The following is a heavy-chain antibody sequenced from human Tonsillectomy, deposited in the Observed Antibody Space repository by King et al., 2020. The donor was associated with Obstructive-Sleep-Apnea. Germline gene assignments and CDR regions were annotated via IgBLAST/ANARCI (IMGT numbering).Heavy chain of an antibody. CDR3: ARDTHGSGSSFDY. J-gene: IGHJ4*02. CDR1: GFTFSSYS. CDR2: ISSSSTTI. D-gene: IGHD3-10*01. Sequence: VQLVESGGGFIQPGGSLRLSCAASGFTFSSYSMNWVRQAPGKGLEGLSYISSSSTTIYYADSVKGRFTISRDNAKNSLYLQVNSLRADDTAVYYCARDTHGSGSSFDYWGQGTLVTVSS. V-gene: IGHV3-48*01.